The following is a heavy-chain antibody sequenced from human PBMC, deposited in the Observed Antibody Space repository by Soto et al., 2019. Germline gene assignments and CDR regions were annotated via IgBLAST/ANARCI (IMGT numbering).Heavy chain of an antibody. CDR3: AKRHCSSTSCYTGGYYYYGMDV. V-gene: IGHV3-23*01. D-gene: IGHD2-2*02. CDR1: GFTFSSYA. CDR2: ISGSGGST. J-gene: IGHJ6*02. Sequence: GGSLRLSCAASGFTFSSYAMSWVRQAPGKGLEWVSAISGSGGSTYYADSVKGRFTISRDNSKNTLYLQMNSLSAEDTAVYYCAKRHCSSTSCYTGGYYYYGMDVWGQGTTVTVSS.